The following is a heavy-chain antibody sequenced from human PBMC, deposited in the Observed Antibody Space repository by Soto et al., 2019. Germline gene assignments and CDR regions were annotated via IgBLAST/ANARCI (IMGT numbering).Heavy chain of an antibody. J-gene: IGHJ5*02. V-gene: IGHV3-66*01. CDR2: VYSGEST. Sequence: SXRLSFADSEFSVSHSYMSWIRQSPGKGLEWMSIVYSGESTYYAGSVKGRFTISRDSSKNKIYLKMNSLGADDTAVYYCVRDRFTIFGVAENRFDPWGQGTLVTVSS. D-gene: IGHD3-3*01. CDR3: VRDRFTIFGVAENRFDP. CDR1: EFSVSHSY.